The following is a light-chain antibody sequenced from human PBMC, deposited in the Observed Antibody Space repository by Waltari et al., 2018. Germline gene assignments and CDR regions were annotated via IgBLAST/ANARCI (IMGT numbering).Light chain of an antibody. V-gene: IGKV4-1*01. CDR1: QSVLYSSKNKNY. CDR2: WAS. CDR3: QQYYSTPFT. Sequence: DIVMTQSPDSLAVSLGERATINCKSSQSVLYSSKNKNYLAWYQQKPGQPPKLLIYWASTRESGVPGRFSGSGSGTDFTLTISSLQAEDVAVYYCQQYYSTPFTFGPGTKVDIK. J-gene: IGKJ3*01.